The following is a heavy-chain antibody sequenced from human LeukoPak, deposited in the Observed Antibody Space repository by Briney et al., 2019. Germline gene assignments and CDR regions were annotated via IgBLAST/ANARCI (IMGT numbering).Heavy chain of an antibody. V-gene: IGHV3-9*01. J-gene: IGHJ3*02. D-gene: IGHD5-12*01. CDR1: GFNLDDYA. CDR2: ISWDSGSS. Sequence: GGSLRLSCAASGFNLDDYAMHWVRQAPGKGLEWVSSISWDSGSSVYVDSVKGRFTISRDNAKNSLYLQMDSLTPEDSALYYCEKDLRLTLPLDTFHIWAEGQGSPSLQ. CDR3: EKDLRLTLPLDTFHI.